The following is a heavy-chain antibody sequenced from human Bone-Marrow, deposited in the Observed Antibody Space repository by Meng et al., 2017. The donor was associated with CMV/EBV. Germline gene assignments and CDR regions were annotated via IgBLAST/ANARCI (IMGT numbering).Heavy chain of an antibody. Sequence: GESLKISCAASGFTFSSYWMSWVRQAPGKGLEWVAVISYDGSNKYYADSVKGRFTISRDNSKNTLYLQMNSLRAEDTAVYYCAKGDTMVRGVIWALFDYWGQGTLVTVSS. CDR3: AKGDTMVRGVIWALFDY. CDR2: ISYDGSNK. V-gene: IGHV3-30*18. D-gene: IGHD3-10*01. J-gene: IGHJ4*02. CDR1: GFTFSSYW.